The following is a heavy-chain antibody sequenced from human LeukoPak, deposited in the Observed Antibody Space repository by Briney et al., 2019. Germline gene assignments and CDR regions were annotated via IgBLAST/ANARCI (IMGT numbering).Heavy chain of an antibody. Sequence: PSETLSLTCIVSGDSVSSSRYYWGWIRQPPGRGLEWIGSIYYSGTTFYDPSLKSRVTISVDTSKNQFSMKLTSVTAADTAVYYCARDYYITMVEGDAFDIWGQGTMVTVSS. J-gene: IGHJ3*02. V-gene: IGHV4-39*02. CDR3: ARDYYITMVEGDAFDI. D-gene: IGHD3-10*01. CDR1: GDSVSSSRYY. CDR2: IYYSGTT.